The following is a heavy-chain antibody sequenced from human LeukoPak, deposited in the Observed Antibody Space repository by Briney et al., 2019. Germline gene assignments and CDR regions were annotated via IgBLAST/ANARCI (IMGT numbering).Heavy chain of an antibody. J-gene: IGHJ5*02. V-gene: IGHV5-51*01. CDR2: IYPDDSDT. Sequence: GESLKISCKGSGYSFTNYWIGWVRQMPGKGLEWMGIIYPDDSDTRYSPSFQGQVTISADNSISTAYLQWSSLKASDTAMHYCARLGSRHGYNWGDLWGQGTLVSVSS. CDR3: ARLGSRHGYNWGDL. CDR1: GYSFTNYW. D-gene: IGHD5-24*01.